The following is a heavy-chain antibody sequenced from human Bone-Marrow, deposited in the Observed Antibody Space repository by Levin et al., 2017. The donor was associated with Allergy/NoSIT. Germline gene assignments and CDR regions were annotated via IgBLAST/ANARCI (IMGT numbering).Heavy chain of an antibody. CDR3: LKGVAVPSKGKYYFDY. J-gene: IGHJ4*02. V-gene: IGHV3-23*01. CDR2: ISGSGGST. Sequence: GESLKISCAASGFTFSSSAMSWVRQAPGKGLEWVSAISGSGGSTYYADSVKGRFTISRDSSKNTLSLQMTSLRVEDTAVYFCLKGVAVPSKGKYYFDYWGQGTLVTVSS. D-gene: IGHD6-19*01. CDR1: GFTFSSSA.